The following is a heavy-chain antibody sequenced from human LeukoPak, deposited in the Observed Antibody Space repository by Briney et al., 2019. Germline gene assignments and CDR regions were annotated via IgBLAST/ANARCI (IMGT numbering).Heavy chain of an antibody. V-gene: IGHV3-23*01. CDR3: ARGTPIVVVSWGGSDY. CDR1: GFTFSSYA. D-gene: IGHD3-22*01. J-gene: IGHJ4*02. Sequence: GGSLRLSCAASGFTFSSYAMSWVRQAPGKGLEWVSAISGSGGSTYYADSVKGRFTISRDNSKNTLYLQMNSLRAEDTAVYYCARGTPIVVVSWGGSDYWGQGTLVTVSS. CDR2: ISGSGGST.